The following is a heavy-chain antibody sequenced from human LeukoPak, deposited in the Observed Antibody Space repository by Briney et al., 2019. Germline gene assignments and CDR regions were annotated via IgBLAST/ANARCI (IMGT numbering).Heavy chain of an antibody. V-gene: IGHV3-43*01. D-gene: IGHD1-1*01. Sequence: GGSLRLSCGASGFIFDEHTMHWVRQSPGKGLEWVAVISGDGGDRHYADSVRVRFTISRDNSKNSLYLQMNNLRSEDTAFYYCAKRSGSPHNFDYWGQGVLVTVSS. CDR3: AKRSGSPHNFDY. CDR1: GFIFDEHT. CDR2: ISGDGGDR. J-gene: IGHJ4*02.